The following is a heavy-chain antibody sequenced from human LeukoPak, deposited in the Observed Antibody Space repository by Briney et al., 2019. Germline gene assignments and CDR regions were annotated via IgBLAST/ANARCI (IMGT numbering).Heavy chain of an antibody. CDR3: ARGADSSSPYYFDY. J-gene: IGHJ4*02. CDR1: GGTFSSYA. V-gene: IGHV1-69*04. Sequence: SVKVSCKASGGTFSSYAISWVRQAPGQGLEWMGRIIPILGIANYAQKFQGRVTITADKSTSTAYMELSSLRSEDTAVYYCARGADSSSPYYFDYWGQGTLVTVSS. CDR2: IIPILGIA. D-gene: IGHD6-13*01.